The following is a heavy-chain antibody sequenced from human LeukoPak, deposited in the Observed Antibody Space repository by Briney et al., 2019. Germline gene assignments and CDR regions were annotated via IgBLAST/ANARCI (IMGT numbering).Heavy chain of an antibody. Sequence: ASVKVSCKASGYTFTNYGISWVRQAPGQGLEWMGWISTYNGNTNHAQNFQGRVTMTTDTSTSTAYMELRSLRPDDTAVYYCARGGYDFWSGYYSWFDPWGQGTLVTVSS. V-gene: IGHV1-18*01. D-gene: IGHD3-3*01. CDR2: ISTYNGNT. CDR1: GYTFTNYG. J-gene: IGHJ5*02. CDR3: ARGGYDFWSGYYSWFDP.